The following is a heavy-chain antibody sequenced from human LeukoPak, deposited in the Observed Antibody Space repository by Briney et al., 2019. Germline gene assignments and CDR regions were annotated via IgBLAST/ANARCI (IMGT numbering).Heavy chain of an antibody. D-gene: IGHD1-26*01. CDR1: GFTFSDHY. CDR2: IKQDGSEK. CDR3: ARGLGATPEYYYYMDV. J-gene: IGHJ6*03. V-gene: IGHV3-7*01. Sequence: PGGSLRLSCAAFGFTFSDHYMDWVRQAPGKGLEWVANIKQDGSEKYYVDSVKGRFTISRDNAKNSLYLQMNSLRAEDTAVYYCARGLGATPEYYYYMDVWGKGTTVTVSS.